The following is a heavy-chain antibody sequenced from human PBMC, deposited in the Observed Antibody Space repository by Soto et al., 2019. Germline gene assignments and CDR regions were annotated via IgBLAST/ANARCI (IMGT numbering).Heavy chain of an antibody. CDR1: GFTFSSYA. D-gene: IGHD3-16*02. CDR2: ISSNGGST. J-gene: IGHJ6*02. V-gene: IGHV3-64D*08. CDR3: VKSVIHYYYYGMDV. Sequence: RGSLRLSCSASGFTFSSYAMHWVRQAPGKGLGYVSAISSNGGSTYYADSVKGRFTISRDNSKNTLYLQMSSLRAEDTAVYYCVKSVIHYYYYGMDVWGQGTTVTVSS.